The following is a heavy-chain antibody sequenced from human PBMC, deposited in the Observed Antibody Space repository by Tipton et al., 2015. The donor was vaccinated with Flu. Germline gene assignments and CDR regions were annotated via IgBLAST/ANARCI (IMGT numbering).Heavy chain of an antibody. CDR1: GGSISSYY. CDR3: AKSGSYQSYWYFDL. J-gene: IGHJ2*01. CDR2: IYTSGST. V-gene: IGHV4-4*07. Sequence: LRLSCTVSGGSISSYYWSWIRQPAGKGLEWIGRIYTSGSTNYNPSLKSRVTMPVDTSKNQFSLKLSSVTAADTAVYYCAKSGSYQSYWYFDLWGRGTLVTVSS. D-gene: IGHD1-26*01.